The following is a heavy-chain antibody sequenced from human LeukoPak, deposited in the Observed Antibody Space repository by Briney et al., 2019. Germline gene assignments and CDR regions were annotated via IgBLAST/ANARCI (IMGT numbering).Heavy chain of an antibody. V-gene: IGHV3-23*01. J-gene: IGHJ4*02. CDR2: ISGSGGST. CDR3: AKLIYDSSGYYVSTVHYFDY. Sequence: GGSLRLSCAASGFTFSSYAMSWVRQAPGKGLEWVSAISGSGGSTYYADSVKGRFTISRDNSKNTLYLQMNSLRAEDTAVYYCAKLIYDSSGYYVSTVHYFDYWGQGTLVTVSS. D-gene: IGHD3-22*01. CDR1: GFTFSSYA.